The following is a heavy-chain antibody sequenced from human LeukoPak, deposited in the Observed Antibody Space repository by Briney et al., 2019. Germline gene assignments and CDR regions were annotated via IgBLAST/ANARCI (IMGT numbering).Heavy chain of an antibody. J-gene: IGHJ3*02. Sequence: APVKVSCKASGGTFSSYAISWVRPAPGQGREWMGGIIPIFGTANYAQKFQGRVTITADESTSTAYMELSSLRSEDTAVYYCARHEDIVVVVAATDAFDIWGQGTMVTVSS. D-gene: IGHD2-15*01. CDR2: IIPIFGTA. CDR1: GGTFSSYA. CDR3: ARHEDIVVVVAATDAFDI. V-gene: IGHV1-69*13.